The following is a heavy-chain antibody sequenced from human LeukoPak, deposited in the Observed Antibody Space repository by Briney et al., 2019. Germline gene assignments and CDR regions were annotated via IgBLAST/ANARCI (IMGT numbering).Heavy chain of an antibody. J-gene: IGHJ4*02. Sequence: GGSLRLSCAASVFTFNSYAMSWVRQAPGKALAWVSAVSGSGGRTYYADSVKGRFTISRDNSKNTLYLQMNSLRAEDTAVYYCAKDSDQELGSVDYWGQGTLVTVSS. CDR2: VSGSGGRT. D-gene: IGHD6-13*01. CDR1: VFTFNSYA. CDR3: AKDSDQELGSVDY. V-gene: IGHV3-23*01.